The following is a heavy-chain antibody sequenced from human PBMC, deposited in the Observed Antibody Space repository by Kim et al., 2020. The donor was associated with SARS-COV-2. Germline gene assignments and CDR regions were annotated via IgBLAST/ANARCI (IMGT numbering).Heavy chain of an antibody. V-gene: IGHV3-74*01. CDR1: GFTVSSYW. D-gene: IGHD3-9*01. CDR2: INSDGSST. CDR3: ARVEEGDYDTLDY. Sequence: GGSLRLSCAASGFTVSSYWMHWVRQAPGKGLVWVSRINSDGSSTIYADSVKGRFIISRDNAKNTLYLQMNSLRAEATAVYYCARVEEGDYDTLDYWVQGTIVTVSS. J-gene: IGHJ4*02.